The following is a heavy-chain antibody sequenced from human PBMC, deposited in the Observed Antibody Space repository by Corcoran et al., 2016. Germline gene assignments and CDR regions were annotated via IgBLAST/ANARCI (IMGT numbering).Heavy chain of an antibody. Sequence: EVKLVQSGAEVRKPGESLEISCKGSGYSFTSYWIGLVRQMPGKVLEWRGIIYPGYSDTRYSPSFQGQVTISSDKSISTAYLQWSSLKAADTGTDECERLRADIVVVPAANLNNYDYYYGMDVWGQGTTVTVSS. CDR1: GYSFTSYW. CDR2: IYPGYSDT. D-gene: IGHD2-2*01. J-gene: IGHJ6*02. V-gene: IGHV5-51*01. CDR3: ERLRADIVVVPAANLNNYDYYYGMDV.